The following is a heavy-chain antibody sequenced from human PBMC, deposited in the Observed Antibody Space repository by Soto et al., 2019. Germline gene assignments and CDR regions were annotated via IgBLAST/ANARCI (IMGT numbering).Heavy chain of an antibody. CDR2: ISYDGSNK. CDR3: AKDAPRYRGIDFSE. Sequence: PGGSLRLSCEASGFSLSTYGMHCVRQAPCKGLEWVAVISYDGSNKYHADSVKGRFTISRDHSSNTLYLQMNSRRLDDTAVYYCAKDAPRYRGIDFSEWGQGTRVTVCS. V-gene: IGHV3-30*18. J-gene: IGHJ4*02. D-gene: IGHD5-12*01. CDR1: GFSLSTYG.